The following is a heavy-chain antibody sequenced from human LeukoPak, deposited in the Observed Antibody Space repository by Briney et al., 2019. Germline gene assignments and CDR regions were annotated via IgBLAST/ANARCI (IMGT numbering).Heavy chain of an antibody. CDR2: ISWNSGSI. CDR3: AKDINYGRALDY. D-gene: IGHD3-10*01. Sequence: SGGSLRLSCAASGFTFDDYAMHWVRHAPGKGLEWVSGISWNSGSIGYADSVKGRFTISRDNAKNSLYLQMNSLRAEDTALYYCAKDINYGRALDYWGQGTLVTVSS. V-gene: IGHV3-9*01. CDR1: GFTFDDYA. J-gene: IGHJ4*02.